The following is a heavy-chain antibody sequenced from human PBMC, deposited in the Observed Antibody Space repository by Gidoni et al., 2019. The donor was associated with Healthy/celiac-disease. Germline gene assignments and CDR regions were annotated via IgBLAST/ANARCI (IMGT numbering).Heavy chain of an antibody. J-gene: IGHJ3*02. CDR3: ARPGANVEAAGTYAFDI. CDR2: IFTGDSDT. V-gene: IGHV5-51*01. CDR1: GYSFTSYW. Sequence: EVQPLQSGAEVIQPVASLKISCKGSGYSFTSYWDGWVRQMPGKGLEWMGFIFTGDSDTRYSPYFQGQVTIAAEKSISTAGLQWSSLKASDTAMYYCARPGANVEAAGTYAFDIWGQGTMVTVSS. D-gene: IGHD6-13*01.